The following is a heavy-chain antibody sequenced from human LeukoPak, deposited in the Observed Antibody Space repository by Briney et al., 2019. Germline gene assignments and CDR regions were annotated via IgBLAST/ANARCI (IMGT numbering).Heavy chain of an antibody. Sequence: GGSPRLSCAGSGFIFSTYAMTWVRQAPGKGLEWVSGISGSGDTTYYVDSVKGRFTVSRDNSKNTLYLQMSSLRAEDTAVYYCAKDASNYFWYFDLWGRGTLVTVSS. CDR1: GFIFSTYA. J-gene: IGHJ2*01. CDR3: AKDASNYFWYFDL. D-gene: IGHD1-1*01. V-gene: IGHV3-23*01. CDR2: ISGSGDTT.